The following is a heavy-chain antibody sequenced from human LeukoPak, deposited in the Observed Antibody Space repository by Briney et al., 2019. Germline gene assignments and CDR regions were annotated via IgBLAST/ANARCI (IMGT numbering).Heavy chain of an antibody. CDR3: AREGSTCSSTSCLGDP. V-gene: IGHV3-33*01. J-gene: IGHJ5*02. Sequence: PGRSLRLSCAASGFTFSSYGMHWVRQAPGKGLEWVAVIWYDGSNKYYADSVKGRFTISRDYSKNTLYLQMNSLRAEDTAVYYCAREGSTCSSTSCLGDPWGQGTLVTVSS. CDR1: GFTFSSYG. CDR2: IWYDGSNK. D-gene: IGHD2-2*01.